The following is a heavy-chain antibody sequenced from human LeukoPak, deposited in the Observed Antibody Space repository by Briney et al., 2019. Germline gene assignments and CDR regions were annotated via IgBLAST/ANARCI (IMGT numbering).Heavy chain of an antibody. J-gene: IGHJ4*02. CDR1: GDSISINYN. V-gene: IGHV4-39*01. D-gene: IGHD6-19*01. Sequence: SGTLSLTCTVSGDSISINYNWGWIREPPGKGPEWIGSIFYSGATYYSPSLKSRVTISVDTSKNQFSLKLSSMTAADTAVYYCVRHRQWLLFPDYWGQGTLVTVSS. CDR3: VRHRQWLLFPDY. CDR2: IFYSGAT.